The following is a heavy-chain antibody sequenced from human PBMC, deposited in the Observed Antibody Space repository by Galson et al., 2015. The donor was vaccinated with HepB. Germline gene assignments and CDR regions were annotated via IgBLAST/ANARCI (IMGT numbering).Heavy chain of an antibody. CDR3: ARLSASTNYCSSTSCYIGWFDP. Sequence: SVKVSCKASGYTFTSYHMHWVRQAPGQGLEWMGIINPRGGSTSYAQKFQGRVTMTRDTSTSTVYMELSSLRSEDTAVYYCARLSASTNYCSSTSCYIGWFDPWGQGTLVTVSS. CDR2: INPRGGST. CDR1: GYTFTSYH. J-gene: IGHJ5*02. V-gene: IGHV1-46*01. D-gene: IGHD2-2*02.